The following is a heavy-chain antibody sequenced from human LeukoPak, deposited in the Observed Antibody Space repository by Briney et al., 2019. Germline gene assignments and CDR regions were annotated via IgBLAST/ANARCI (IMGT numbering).Heavy chain of an antibody. D-gene: IGHD3-16*01. J-gene: IGHJ6*03. CDR3: ARDDNYAPMDYYYMDV. CDR1: GGSISSYY. Sequence: ASETLSLTCTVSGGSISSYYWSWIRQPPGKGLECIGFIYYSETTNYNPSFKSRVTISVDTSKNQFSLKLNSVTAADTAVYYCARDDNYAPMDYYYMDVWGKGTTVTVSS. V-gene: IGHV4-59*12. CDR2: IYYSETT.